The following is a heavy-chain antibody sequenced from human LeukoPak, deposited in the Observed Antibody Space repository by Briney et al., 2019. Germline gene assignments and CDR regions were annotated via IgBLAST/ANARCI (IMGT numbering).Heavy chain of an antibody. CDR1: GYTFTSYY. D-gene: IGHD3-22*01. CDR2: INPSGGST. J-gene: IGHJ4*02. Sequence: ASVKVSCKASGYTFTSYYMRWVRQAPGQGLEWMGIINPSGGSTSYAQKFQGRVTMTRDTSTSTVYMELSSLRSEDTAVYYCVITMIVVAGSDYWGQGTLVTVSS. V-gene: IGHV1-46*03. CDR3: VITMIVVAGSDY.